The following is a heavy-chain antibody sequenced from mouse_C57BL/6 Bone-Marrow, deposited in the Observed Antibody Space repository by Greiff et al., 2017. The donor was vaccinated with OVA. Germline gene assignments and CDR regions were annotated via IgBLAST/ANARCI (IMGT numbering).Heavy chain of an antibody. CDR1: GYTFTSYW. CDR2: IDPSDSYT. J-gene: IGHJ3*01. Sequence: QVQLQQPGAELVMPGASVKLSCKASGYTFTSYWMHWVKQRPGQGLEWIGEIDPSDSYTNYNQKFKGKSTLTVDKSSSTAYMQLSSLTYEYSAVYYCARSGWDWFAYWGQGTLVTVSA. V-gene: IGHV1-69*01. D-gene: IGHD4-1*01. CDR3: ARSGWDWFAY.